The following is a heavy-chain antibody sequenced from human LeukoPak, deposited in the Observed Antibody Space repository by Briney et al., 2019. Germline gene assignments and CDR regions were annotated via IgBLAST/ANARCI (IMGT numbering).Heavy chain of an antibody. CDR2: IYSGGST. CDR1: GFTVSSNY. V-gene: IGHV3-66*04. CDR3: AKQYVNC. D-gene: IGHD3-16*01. J-gene: IGHJ4*02. Sequence: GGSLRLSCTASGFTVSSNYMSWVRQAPGKGLEWVSVIYSGGSTYYADSVKGRFTISRDNSLNTLYLQMNGLTAEDTAVYYCAKQYVNCWGRGTLVTVSS.